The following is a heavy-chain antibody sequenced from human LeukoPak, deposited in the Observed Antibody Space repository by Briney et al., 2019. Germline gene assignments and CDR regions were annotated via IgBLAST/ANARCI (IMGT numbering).Heavy chain of an antibody. CDR3: ARPHTGFDS. Sequence: GSLRLSCTASGFTFSSYWMHWGRQAPGKGLVWVSRINSDGSTTTYADSVKGRFTISRDNAKNTLYLQMNSLRVEDTAVYYCARPHTGFDSWGQGTLVTVSS. J-gene: IGHJ4*02. CDR1: GFTFSSYW. V-gene: IGHV3-74*01. CDR2: INSDGSTT.